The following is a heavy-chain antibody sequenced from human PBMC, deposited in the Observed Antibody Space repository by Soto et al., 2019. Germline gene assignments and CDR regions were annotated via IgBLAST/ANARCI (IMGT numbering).Heavy chain of an antibody. D-gene: IGHD2-15*01. CDR2: IWYDGSNK. CDR1: GFTFSSYG. J-gene: IGHJ4*02. CDR3: ATQSAVAATSWYFDY. V-gene: IGHV3-33*01. Sequence: GGSLRLSCAASGFTFSSYGMHWVRQAPGKGLEWVAVIWYDGSNKYYADSVKGRFTISRDNSKNTLYLQMNSLRAEDTAVYYCATQSAVAATSWYFDYWGQGTLVTVSS.